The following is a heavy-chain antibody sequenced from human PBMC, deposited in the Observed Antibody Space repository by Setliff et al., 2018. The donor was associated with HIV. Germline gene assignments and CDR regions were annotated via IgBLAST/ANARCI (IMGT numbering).Heavy chain of an antibody. D-gene: IGHD3-9*01. J-gene: IGHJ4*02. CDR3: ARSRNSILTGYYPTADFDY. CDR2: INTYNGNR. V-gene: IGHV1-18*01. Sequence: ASVKVSCKASGYTFTNFGVTWVRQAPGQGLEWMGYINTYNGNRNFARKLQGRLTMTIDTSASIAYMELRSLSSDDAAVYYCARSRNSILTGYYPTADFDYWGQGTLVTVSS. CDR1: GYTFTNFG.